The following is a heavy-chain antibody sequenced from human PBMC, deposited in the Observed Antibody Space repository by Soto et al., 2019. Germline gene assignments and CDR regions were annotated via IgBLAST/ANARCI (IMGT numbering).Heavy chain of an antibody. D-gene: IGHD6-6*01. CDR1: GFSLSTSGVG. J-gene: IGHJ4*02. CDR2: IYWNDDK. V-gene: IGHV2-5*01. CDR3: ARKYTNSSGVDY. Sequence: QITLKESGPTLVKPTQTLTLTCTFSGFSLSTSGVGVGWIRQPPGKALEWLALIYWNDDKRYSPSLKSRLTITKDTSENQVVLTMTNMDLVDTATYYCARKYTNSSGVDYWGQGTLVTVSS.